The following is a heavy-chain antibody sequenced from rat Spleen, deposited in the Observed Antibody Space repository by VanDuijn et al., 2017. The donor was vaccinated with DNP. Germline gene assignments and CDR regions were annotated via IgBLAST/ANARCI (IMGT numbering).Heavy chain of an antibody. J-gene: IGHJ3*01. CDR3: ARHGLITSRDWFAY. V-gene: IGHV5S11*01. Sequence: EVQLVETGGGLVQPGRSLKLSCAASGFIFSDYAMAWVRQSPKMGLEWVASISTGGGDTYYRDSVKGRFTISRDNVKRTLYLQMDSLRSEETATYYCARHGLITSRDWFAYWGQGTLVTVSS. CDR2: ISTGGGDT. CDR1: GFIFSDYA. D-gene: IGHD1-10*01.